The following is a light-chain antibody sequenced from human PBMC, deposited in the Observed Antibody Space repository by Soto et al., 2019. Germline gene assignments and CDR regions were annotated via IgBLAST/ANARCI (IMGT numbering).Light chain of an antibody. CDR2: GAS. CDR1: QSVSSN. Sequence: EIVMTQSPATLSVSPGERATLSGGASQSVSSNLAWYQQKPGQAPRLLIYGASTRATGIPARFSGSGSGTEFTLTISSLQSEDFAVYYCQQYGSSPKTFGQGTKVDIK. CDR3: QQYGSSPKT. J-gene: IGKJ1*01. V-gene: IGKV3-15*01.